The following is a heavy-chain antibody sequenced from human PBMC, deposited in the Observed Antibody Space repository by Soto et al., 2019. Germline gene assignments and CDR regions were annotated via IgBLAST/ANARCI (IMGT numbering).Heavy chain of an antibody. D-gene: IGHD2-21*02. CDR3: ASQYCGGDCFVDD. CDR1: GGPFSSYA. J-gene: IGHJ4*02. Sequence: ASVKVSCQASGGPFSSYANSLVRQAPGQGLEWMGGIIPIFGTANCAQKFQGRVTITADESTSTAYMELSSLRSEDTAVYYCASQYCGGDCFVDDWGQGTPVTVSS. CDR2: IIPIFGTA. V-gene: IGHV1-69*13.